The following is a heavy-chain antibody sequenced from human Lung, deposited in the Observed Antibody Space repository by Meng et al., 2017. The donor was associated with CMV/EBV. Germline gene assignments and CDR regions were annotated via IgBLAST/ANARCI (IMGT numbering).Heavy chain of an antibody. CDR2: ISGGSNYI. CDR3: ARNSFRGSGSYYNY. D-gene: IGHD3-10*01. CDR1: GFTFSSFS. V-gene: IGHV3-21*01. J-gene: IGHJ4*02. Sequence: GESLKISCAASGFTFSSFSMNWVRQAPGKGLEWVSSISGGSNYIYYADSVKGRFTISRDNAKNSLYLQMNSLRAEDTAVYYCARNSFRGSGSYYNYWGQGTLVTFSS.